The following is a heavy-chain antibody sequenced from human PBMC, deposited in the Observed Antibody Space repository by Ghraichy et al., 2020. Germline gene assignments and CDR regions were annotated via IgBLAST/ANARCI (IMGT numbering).Heavy chain of an antibody. CDR1: GFAFRSYG. CDR2: ICYDGSEK. V-gene: IGHV3-33*01. CDR3: AREGDGDIDSIYFDY. D-gene: IGHD4-17*01. Sequence: LSLTCAGSGFAFRSYGIHWVRQAPGKGLEWVAVICYDGSEKYYADSVKGRFTISRDNSKNTAYLQMNNLRAEDTAIYYCAREGDGDIDSIYFDYWGQGTLVTVSS. J-gene: IGHJ4*02.